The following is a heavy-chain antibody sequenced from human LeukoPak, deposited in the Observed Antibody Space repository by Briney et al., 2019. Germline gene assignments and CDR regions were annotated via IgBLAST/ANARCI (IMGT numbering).Heavy chain of an antibody. CDR2: INHSGST. J-gene: IGHJ6*03. Sequence: SETLSLTCAVYGGSFSGYYWSWIRQPPGKGLEWIGEINHSGSTNYNPSLKSRVTISVDTSKNQFSLKLSSVTAADTAVYYCTRVATVVYYYYYYYMDVWGKGTTVTISS. CDR1: GGSFSGYY. D-gene: IGHD4-17*01. V-gene: IGHV4-34*01. CDR3: TRVATVVYYYYYYYMDV.